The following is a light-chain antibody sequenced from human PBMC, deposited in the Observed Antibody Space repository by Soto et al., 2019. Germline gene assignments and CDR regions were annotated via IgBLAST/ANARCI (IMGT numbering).Light chain of an antibody. V-gene: IGLV2-23*01. CDR2: EDS. Sequence: QSALTQPASVSGSPGQSITLSCTGTSSDVGSYNLVSWYQRHPGKAPKLMIYEDSKRPSGVSDRFSGSKSGNTASLTISGLQPEDEADYYCCSSAGGDNVIFGGGTKVTVL. CDR3: CSSAGGDNVI. CDR1: SSDVGSYNL. J-gene: IGLJ2*01.